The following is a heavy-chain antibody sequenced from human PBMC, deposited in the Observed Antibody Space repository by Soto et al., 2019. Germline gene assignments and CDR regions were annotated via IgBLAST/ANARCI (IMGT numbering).Heavy chain of an antibody. CDR3: ASDLEQWPEHDAFDI. J-gene: IGHJ3*02. Sequence: EVQLVESGGGLVKPGGSLRLSCAASGFTFSSYSMNWVRQAPGKGLEWVSSISSSRSYIYYADSVKGRFTISRDNAKNSLYLQMNSLRAEDTAVYYCASDLEQWPEHDAFDIWGQGTMVTVSS. D-gene: IGHD6-19*01. CDR1: GFTFSSYS. V-gene: IGHV3-21*01. CDR2: ISSSRSYI.